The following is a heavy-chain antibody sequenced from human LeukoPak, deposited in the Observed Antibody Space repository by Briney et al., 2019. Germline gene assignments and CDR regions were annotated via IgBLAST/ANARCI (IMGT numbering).Heavy chain of an antibody. Sequence: SGPTLVKPTQTLTLTCTFSGFSLSTSGMRVSWIRQPPGKALEWLARIDWDDDKFYSTSLKTRLTISKDTSKNQVVLTMTNMDPVDTATYYCARSPYYYYYMDVWRKGTTVTVSS. CDR3: ARSPYYYYYMDV. V-gene: IGHV2-70*04. CDR2: IDWDDDK. CDR1: GFSLSTSGMR. J-gene: IGHJ6*03.